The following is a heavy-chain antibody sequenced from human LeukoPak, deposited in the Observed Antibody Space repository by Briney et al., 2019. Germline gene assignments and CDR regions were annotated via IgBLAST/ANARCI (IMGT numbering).Heavy chain of an antibody. CDR1: GFTFSSYA. V-gene: IGHV3-23*01. D-gene: IGHD3-10*01. J-gene: IGHJ4*02. CDR3: AKDAGATMVRGAPADY. CDR2: ISGSGGST. Sequence: PGGSLRLSCAASGFTFSSYAMSWVRQAPGKGLEWVSAISGSGGSTYYADSVKGRFTISRDNSKNTLYLQMNSLRAEDTAVYYCAKDAGATMVRGAPADYWGQGTLVTVSS.